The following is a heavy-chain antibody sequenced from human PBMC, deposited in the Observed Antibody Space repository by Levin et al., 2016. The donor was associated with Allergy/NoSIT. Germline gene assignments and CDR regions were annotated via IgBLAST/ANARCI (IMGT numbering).Heavy chain of an antibody. Sequence: GESLKISCAASGFTFSSYSMNWVRQAPGKGLEWVSSISSSSSYIYYADSVKGRFTISRDNAKNSLYLQMNSLRAEDTAVYYCARSLLDRAPYYYYGMDVWGQGTTVTVSS. CDR1: GFTFSSYS. J-gene: IGHJ6*02. V-gene: IGHV3-21*01. D-gene: IGHD2-15*01. CDR2: ISSSSSYI. CDR3: ARSLLDRAPYYYYGMDV.